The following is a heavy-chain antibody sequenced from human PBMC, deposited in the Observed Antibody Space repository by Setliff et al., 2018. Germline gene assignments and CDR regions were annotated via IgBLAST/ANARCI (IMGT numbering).Heavy chain of an antibody. Sequence: KASETLSLTCTVSGVSFGSGTYYWSWIRQPAGKGLEWIGLIQSTGNTNYNPSLQSRVTISIDTSKNQFSLKMSSVTAADTAMYYCAGTPALGTSWLSPFDYGGREPWSPSPQ. CDR3: AGTPALGTSWLSPFDY. D-gene: IGHD5-12*01. CDR1: GVSFGSGTYY. V-gene: IGHV4-61*02. CDR2: IQSTGNT. J-gene: IGHJ4*02.